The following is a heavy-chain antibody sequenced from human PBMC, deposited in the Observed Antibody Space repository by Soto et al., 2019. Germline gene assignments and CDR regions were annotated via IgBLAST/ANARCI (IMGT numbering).Heavy chain of an antibody. D-gene: IGHD3-22*01. CDR2: IYYSGSI. J-gene: IGHJ5*02. CDR1: GGSVSTYY. CDR3: AREASGDYYDGNAYFDGCFDP. Sequence: SDTLSLTCTVSGGSVSTYYWNWIRQPPGKGLEWIGYIYYSGSIKYNPSLKSRVTISIDTSKNQFSLKLSSVTAADTAVYYCAREASGDYYDGNAYFDGCFDPCGNGSLFTVPS. V-gene: IGHV4-59*02.